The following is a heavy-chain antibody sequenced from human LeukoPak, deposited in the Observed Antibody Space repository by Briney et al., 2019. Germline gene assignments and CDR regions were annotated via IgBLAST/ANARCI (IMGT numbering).Heavy chain of an antibody. CDR2: FDPEDGET. D-gene: IGHD6-13*01. V-gene: IGHV1-24*01. CDR3: ATDINSSSWPHY. J-gene: IGHJ4*02. Sequence: ASVKASCKVSGYTLTELSMHWVRQAPGKGLEWMGGFDPEDGETIYAQKFQGRVTMTEDTSTDTAYMELSSLRSEDTAVYYCATDINSSSWPHYWGQGTLVTVSS. CDR1: GYTLTELS.